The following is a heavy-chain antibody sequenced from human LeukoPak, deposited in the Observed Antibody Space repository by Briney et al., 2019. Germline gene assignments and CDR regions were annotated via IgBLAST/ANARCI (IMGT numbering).Heavy chain of an antibody. CDR1: GYTFTSYA. D-gene: IGHD3-10*01. CDR3: ARDGPVLGVRGNPYFDY. J-gene: IGHJ4*02. CDR2: INTNTGNP. Sequence: ASVKVSCKASGYTFTSYAMNWVRQAPGQGLEWMGWINTNTGNPTYAQGFTGRFVFSLDTSVSTAYLQISSLKAEDTAVYYCARDGPVLGVRGNPYFDYGGQGTLVTVSS. V-gene: IGHV7-4-1*02.